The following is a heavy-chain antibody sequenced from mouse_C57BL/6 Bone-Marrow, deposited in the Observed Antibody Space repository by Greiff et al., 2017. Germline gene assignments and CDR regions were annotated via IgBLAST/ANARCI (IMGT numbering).Heavy chain of an antibody. D-gene: IGHD2-12*01. V-gene: IGHV5-6*01. J-gene: IGHJ4*01. Sequence: EVKLMESGGDLVKPGGSLKLSCAASGFTFSSYGMSWVRQTPDKRLEWVATISSGGSYTYYPDSVKGRFTISRDNAKNTLYLQMSSLKSEDTAMYYCARLEYDSEAMDYWGQGTSVTVSS. CDR3: ARLEYDSEAMDY. CDR2: ISSGGSYT. CDR1: GFTFSSYG.